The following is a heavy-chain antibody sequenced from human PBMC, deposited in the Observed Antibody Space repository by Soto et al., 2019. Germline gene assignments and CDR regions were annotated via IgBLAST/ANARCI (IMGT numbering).Heavy chain of an antibody. Sequence: GSGPTLVNPTQTLTLTCTFSGFSLSTSGMCVSWIRQPPGKALEWLALIDWDDDKYYSTSLKTRLTISKDTSKNQVVLTMTNMDPVDTATYYCARNQPNYYDCSGYYYTPQYYFDFWAQGNLVTVSS. V-gene: IGHV2-70*01. CDR2: IDWDDDK. D-gene: IGHD3-22*01. J-gene: IGHJ4*02. CDR3: ARNQPNYYDCSGYYYTPQYYFDF. CDR1: GFSLSTSGMC.